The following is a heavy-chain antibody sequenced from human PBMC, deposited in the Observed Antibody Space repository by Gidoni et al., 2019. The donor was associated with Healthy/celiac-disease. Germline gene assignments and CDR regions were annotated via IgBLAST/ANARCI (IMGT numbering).Heavy chain of an antibody. J-gene: IGHJ5*02. Sequence: QVQLQESGPGLVKPSETLSLTCTVSGGSISSYYWSWIRQPPGKGLEWIGYIYYSGSTNYNPSLKSRVTISVDTSKNQFSLKLSSVTAADTAVYYCARDARAVAGRGWFDPWGQGTLVTVSS. D-gene: IGHD6-19*01. V-gene: IGHV4-59*01. CDR1: GGSISSYY. CDR3: ARDARAVAGRGWFDP. CDR2: IYYSGST.